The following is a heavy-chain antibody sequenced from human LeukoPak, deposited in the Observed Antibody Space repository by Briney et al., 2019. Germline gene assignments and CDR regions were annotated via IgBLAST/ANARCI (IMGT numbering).Heavy chain of an antibody. CDR1: GFSFNTYS. CDR2: ISSGAI. V-gene: IGHV3-48*02. Sequence: GGSLRLSCSASGFSFNTYSMNWVRQAPGKGLEWISYISSGAIYYTDSVKGRFTISRDDAKNSLYLQMDSLRDEDTAVYYCARDRSYSFDYWGQGILVTVS. D-gene: IGHD3-10*01. J-gene: IGHJ4*02. CDR3: ARDRSYSFDY.